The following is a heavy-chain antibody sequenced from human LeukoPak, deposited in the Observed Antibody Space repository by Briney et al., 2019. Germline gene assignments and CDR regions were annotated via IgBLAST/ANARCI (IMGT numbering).Heavy chain of an antibody. D-gene: IGHD3-22*01. CDR3: ARDINGYYYDSHGYYPTDL. J-gene: IGHJ5*02. V-gene: IGHV1-18*01. Sequence: ASVKVSFKASGYIFTSYGISWVRQAPGQGLEGMGWISVYKGNTNYPQRLQGRVTMTPDPSTTTAYMELRSLRPDDTAVYYCARDINGYYYDSHGYYPTDLWGQGTLVTVSS. CDR2: ISVYKGNT. CDR1: GYIFTSYG.